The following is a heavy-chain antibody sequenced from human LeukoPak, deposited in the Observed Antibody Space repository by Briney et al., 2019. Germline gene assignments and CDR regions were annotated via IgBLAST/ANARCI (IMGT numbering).Heavy chain of an antibody. V-gene: IGHV4-4*02. Sequence: PSETLSLTCAVSGGSISSSNWWSWVRQPPGKGLEWIGEIYHSGSTNYNPSLESRVTISVDKSKNQFSLKLSSVTAADTAVYYCARNYPKWSLDYWGQGTLVTVSS. CDR2: IYHSGST. J-gene: IGHJ4*02. CDR3: ARNYPKWSLDY. CDR1: GGSISSSNW. D-gene: IGHD2-8*01.